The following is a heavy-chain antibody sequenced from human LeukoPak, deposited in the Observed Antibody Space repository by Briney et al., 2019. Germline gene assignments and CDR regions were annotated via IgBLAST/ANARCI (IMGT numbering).Heavy chain of an antibody. Sequence: SETLSLTCTVSGGSISSYYWSWIRQPPGKGLEWIGYINHSGSTYYNPSLKSRVTISVDTSKNQFSLKLNSVTAADTAVYYCARDRDGYNFADYWGQGTLVTVSS. D-gene: IGHD5-24*01. CDR3: ARDRDGYNFADY. J-gene: IGHJ4*02. CDR1: GGSISSYY. CDR2: INHSGST. V-gene: IGHV4-59*12.